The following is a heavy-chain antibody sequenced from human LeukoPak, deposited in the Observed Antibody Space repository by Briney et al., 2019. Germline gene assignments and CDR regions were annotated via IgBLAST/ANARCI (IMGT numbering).Heavy chain of an antibody. CDR1: GGSISSYY. CDR2: VYYIENT. CDR3: AGEYEYGYFDS. J-gene: IGHJ4*02. Sequence: SETLSLTCTVSGGSISSYYWNWIRQPPGKGLEWIGYVYYIENTKYNPSLKSRVTISADTSKNQFSLKLSSVTAADTAVYYCAGEYEYGYFDSWGQGTLVTVSS. V-gene: IGHV4-59*01. D-gene: IGHD3-10*01.